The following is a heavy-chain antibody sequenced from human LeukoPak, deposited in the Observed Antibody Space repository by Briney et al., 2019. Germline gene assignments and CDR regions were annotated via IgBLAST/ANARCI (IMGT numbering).Heavy chain of an antibody. CDR1: GYTFTSYY. V-gene: IGHV1-46*01. D-gene: IGHD5-24*01. CDR2: INPSGGST. Sequence: ASVKVSRKASGYTFTSYYMHWVRQAPGQGLEWMGIINPSGGSTSYAQKFQGRVTMTRDTSTSTVYMELSSLRSEDTAVYYCVLIGGYNEFDYWGQGTLVTVSS. CDR3: VLIGGYNEFDY. J-gene: IGHJ4*02.